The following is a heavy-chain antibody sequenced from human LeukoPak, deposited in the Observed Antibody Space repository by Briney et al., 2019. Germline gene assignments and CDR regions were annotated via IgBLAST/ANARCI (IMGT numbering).Heavy chain of an antibody. CDR1: GFTFSSYG. J-gene: IGHJ4*02. Sequence: GGSLRLSCAASGFTFSSYGMHWVRQAPGKGLEWVAVISYDGSNKYYADSVKGRFTISRDNSKNTLYLQMNSLRAEDTAVYYCAKDPRTYGSGSYYSVFDYWGQGTLVTVSS. CDR3: AKDPRTYGSGSYYSVFDY. D-gene: IGHD3-10*01. V-gene: IGHV3-30*18. CDR2: ISYDGSNK.